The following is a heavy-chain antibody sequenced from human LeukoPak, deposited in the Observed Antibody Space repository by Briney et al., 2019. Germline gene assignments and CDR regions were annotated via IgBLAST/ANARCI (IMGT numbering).Heavy chain of an antibody. CDR1: GVSISSYY. Sequence: SETLSLTCTVSGVSISSYYWSWIRQPPGKGLEWIGYIYYSGSTNYNPSLKSRVTISVDTSKNQFSLKLSSVTAADTAVYYCARDLGPDDAFDIWGQGTMVTVSS. CDR2: IYYSGST. CDR3: ARDLGPDDAFDI. D-gene: IGHD1-14*01. V-gene: IGHV4-59*01. J-gene: IGHJ3*02.